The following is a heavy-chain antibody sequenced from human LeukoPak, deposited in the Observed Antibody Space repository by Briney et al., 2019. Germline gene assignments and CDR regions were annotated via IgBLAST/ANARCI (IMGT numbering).Heavy chain of an antibody. CDR3: VRYRSISCHYFDC. V-gene: IGHV3-30-3*01. J-gene: IGHJ4*02. Sequence: GGSLRLSCAASGFTSSSYAMHWVRQAPGKGLEWVAVISYDGSNKYYAASVKGRFTISRDTSRNTLYLQMDSLRGEDTAMYYCVRYRSISCHYFDCWGQGTLVTVSS. CDR2: ISYDGSNK. D-gene: IGHD2-2*01. CDR1: GFTSSSYA.